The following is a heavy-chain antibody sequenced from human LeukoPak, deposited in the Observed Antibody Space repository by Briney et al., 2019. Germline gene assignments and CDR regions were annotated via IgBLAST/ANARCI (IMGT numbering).Heavy chain of an antibody. CDR2: INHSGST. Sequence: PSETLSVTCAVYGWSFSGYYWSWIRQPPGKGLDWIGEINHSGSTNYNPSLNSGGTISVDTSKNQFSLKLSSVTAPATAVYYCASPYYDILTGAQYYFDSWGQGTLGTVSS. D-gene: IGHD3-9*01. CDR3: ASPYYDILTGAQYYFDS. V-gene: IGHV4-34*01. CDR1: GWSFSGYY. J-gene: IGHJ4*02.